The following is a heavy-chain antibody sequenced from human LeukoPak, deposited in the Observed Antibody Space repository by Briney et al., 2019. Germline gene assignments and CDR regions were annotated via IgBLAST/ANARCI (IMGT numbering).Heavy chain of an antibody. CDR3: ARGAEGIAATDSNFDY. J-gene: IGHJ4*02. Sequence: GGSLRLSCAASGFSFSNYNMNWVRQAPGKGLEWVSSITSSSTYIYYADSLKGRFTISRDNAKKSLYLQMNSLRAEDTALYYCARGAEGIAATDSNFDYWGQGTLVTVSS. CDR1: GFSFSNYN. D-gene: IGHD6-13*01. CDR2: ITSSSTYI. V-gene: IGHV3-21*01.